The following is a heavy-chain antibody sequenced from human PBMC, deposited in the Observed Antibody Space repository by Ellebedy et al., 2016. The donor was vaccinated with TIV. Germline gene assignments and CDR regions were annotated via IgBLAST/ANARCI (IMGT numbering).Heavy chain of an antibody. CDR1: GGTFSNYA. V-gene: IGHV1-69*13. Sequence: ASVKVSXKASGGTFSNYAISWVRQAPGQGLEWMGRVIPAFGTVNYTQKYQARVTISADESTSTAYMELSSLRSEDTAVYYCARVLYDYIWGSYREFDYWGQGTLVTVSS. CDR3: ARVLYDYIWGSYREFDY. D-gene: IGHD3-16*02. CDR2: VIPAFGTV. J-gene: IGHJ4*02.